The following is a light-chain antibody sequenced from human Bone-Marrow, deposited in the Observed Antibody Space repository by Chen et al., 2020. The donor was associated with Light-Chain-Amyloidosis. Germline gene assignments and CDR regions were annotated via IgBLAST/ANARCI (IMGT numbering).Light chain of an antibody. Sequence: QSALTQPASVSGSPGPSITISCPGTSSDVGGDNHVSWYQQHPDKAPKLMIYEVTNRPSWVPDRFSGSKSDNTASLTISGLQTEDEADYCCSSYTITNTLVFGSGTRVTVL. CDR3: SSYTITNTLV. CDR2: EVT. CDR1: SSDVGGDNH. V-gene: IGLV2-14*01. J-gene: IGLJ1*01.